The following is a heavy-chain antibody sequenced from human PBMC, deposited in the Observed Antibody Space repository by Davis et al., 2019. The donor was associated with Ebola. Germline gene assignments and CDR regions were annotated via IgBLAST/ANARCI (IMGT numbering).Heavy chain of an antibody. CDR2: IIPIFGTA. V-gene: IGHV1-69*06. J-gene: IGHJ4*02. D-gene: IGHD5-12*01. CDR3: AREYSGYNYFDY. CDR1: GGTFSSYA. Sequence: SVKVSCKASGGTFSSYAISWVRQAPGQGLEWMGGIIPIFGTANYAQKFQGRVTITADKSTSTAYMELRSLRSDDTAVYYCAREYSGYNYFDYWGQGTLVTVSS.